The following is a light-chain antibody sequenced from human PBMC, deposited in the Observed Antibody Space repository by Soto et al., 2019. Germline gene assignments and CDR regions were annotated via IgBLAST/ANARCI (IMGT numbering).Light chain of an antibody. V-gene: IGKV4-1*01. Sequence: DIVMTQSPDSLAVSLGERATINCKSSQSVLYRSNNKNYLAWYQQKPGQPPKLLIYWASTRESGVPDRFSGSGSGTDFALTISNLQAGDVAVYYCQQYLSTPWTFGQGTTVEIK. CDR2: WAS. CDR1: QSVLYRSNNKNY. CDR3: QQYLSTPWT. J-gene: IGKJ1*01.